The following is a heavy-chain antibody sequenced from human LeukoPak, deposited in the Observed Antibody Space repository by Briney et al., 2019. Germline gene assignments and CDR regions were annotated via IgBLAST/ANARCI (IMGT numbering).Heavy chain of an antibody. D-gene: IGHD3-10*01. Sequence: SETLSLTCTVSGGSISSSSYSWGWIRQPPGKGLEWIGYIYYSGSTNYNPSLKSRVTISVDTSKNQFSLKLSSVTAADTAVYYCARESILLPPGAFDIWGQGTMVTVSS. V-gene: IGHV4-61*01. J-gene: IGHJ3*02. CDR2: IYYSGST. CDR3: ARESILLPPGAFDI. CDR1: GGSISSSSYS.